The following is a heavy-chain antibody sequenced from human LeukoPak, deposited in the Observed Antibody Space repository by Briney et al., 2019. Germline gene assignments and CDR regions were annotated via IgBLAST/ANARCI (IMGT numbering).Heavy chain of an antibody. J-gene: IGHJ3*02. CDR2: IIPIFGTA. Sequence: GASVKVSRKASGGTFSSYAISWVRQAPGQGLEWMGGIIPIFGTANYAQKFQGRVTITTDESTSTAYMELSSLRSEDTAVYYCASDNFDWLLSGAFDIWGQGTMVTVSS. D-gene: IGHD3-9*01. CDR3: ASDNFDWLLSGAFDI. CDR1: GGTFSSYA. V-gene: IGHV1-69*05.